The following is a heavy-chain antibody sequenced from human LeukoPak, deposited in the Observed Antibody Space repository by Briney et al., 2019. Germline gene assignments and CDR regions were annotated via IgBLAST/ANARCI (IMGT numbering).Heavy chain of an antibody. D-gene: IGHD6-13*01. Sequence: SETLSLTCTVSGGSISTNYWSWIRQPAEKGLEWIGRIYPNGTTDYNPSLKSRLTMSIDTSGKQFSLQLTSVTAADTSVYYCASGSSSWGLQPKYYFDCWGQGALVTVSS. CDR2: IYPNGTT. J-gene: IGHJ4*02. CDR3: ASGSSSWGLQPKYYFDC. V-gene: IGHV4-4*07. CDR1: GGSISTNY.